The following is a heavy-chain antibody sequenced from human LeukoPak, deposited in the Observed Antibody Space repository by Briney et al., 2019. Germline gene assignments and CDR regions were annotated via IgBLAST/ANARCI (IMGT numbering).Heavy chain of an antibody. CDR1: GGSITSYY. Sequence: SETLSLTCTVSGGSITSYYWSWITQPPGKGLEWIGYIYYSGSTNYNPSLKSRVTISVDTSKNQFSLKLSSVTAPDTAVYYCARETAYCGGDCFTLLYYWGQGTLVTVSS. J-gene: IGHJ4*02. CDR2: IYYSGST. CDR3: ARETAYCGGDCFTLLYY. V-gene: IGHV4-59*01. D-gene: IGHD2-21*02.